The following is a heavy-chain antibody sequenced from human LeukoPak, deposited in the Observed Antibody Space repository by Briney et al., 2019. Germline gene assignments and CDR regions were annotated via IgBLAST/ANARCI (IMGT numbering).Heavy chain of an antibody. D-gene: IGHD5-12*01. J-gene: IGHJ4*02. CDR2: ISSSGSTI. CDR3: ARTIVATVILFDY. V-gene: IGHV3-11*01. CDR1: GFTFTSYA. Sequence: GGSLRLSCAASGFTFTSYAMSWIRQAPGKGLEWVSYISSSGSTIYYADSVKGRFTISRDNAKNSLYLQMNSLRAEDTAVYYCARTIVATVILFDYWGQGTLVTVSS.